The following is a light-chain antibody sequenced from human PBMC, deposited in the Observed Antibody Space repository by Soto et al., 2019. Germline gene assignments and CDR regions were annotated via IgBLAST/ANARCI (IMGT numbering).Light chain of an antibody. CDR1: QSISNY. Sequence: DIPMTQSPSSLSASVGDRVTITCRASQSISNYLNWYQQKPGEAPKLLIYAASSLQGGVPSRFSGSGSGTDFSLTISSLHPEDFATYFCQQSYSTPWTFGQGTKVEIK. CDR2: AAS. J-gene: IGKJ1*01. V-gene: IGKV1-39*01. CDR3: QQSYSTPWT.